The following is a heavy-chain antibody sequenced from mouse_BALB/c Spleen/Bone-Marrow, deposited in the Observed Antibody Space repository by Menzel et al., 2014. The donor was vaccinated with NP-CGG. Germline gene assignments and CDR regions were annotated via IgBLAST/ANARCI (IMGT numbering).Heavy chain of an antibody. CDR2: ILPGSGST. D-gene: IGHD2-3*01. V-gene: IGHV1-9*01. Sequence: VQLQQSGAELMKPGASVKISCKATGYTFSSYWIEWVKQRPGHGLEWIGEILPGSGSTNYNKKFKGKATFTADTSSNTAYMQLSSLTSEDSAVYDCARRGYDGYHWGQGTTLTVSS. J-gene: IGHJ2*01. CDR1: GYTFSSYW. CDR3: ARRGYDGYH.